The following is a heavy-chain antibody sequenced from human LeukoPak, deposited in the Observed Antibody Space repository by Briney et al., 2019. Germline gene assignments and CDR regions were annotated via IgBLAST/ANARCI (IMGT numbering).Heavy chain of an antibody. CDR3: AIEIITIFGVVTAY. CDR1: GGSFSGYY. D-gene: IGHD3-3*01. CDR2: INHSGST. V-gene: IGHV4-34*01. J-gene: IGHJ4*02. Sequence: SETLSLTCAVYGGSFSGYYWSLIRQPPGKGLEWIGEINHSGSTNYNPSLKSRVTISVDTSKNQFSRKLSSVTAADTAVYYCAIEIITIFGVVTAYWGQGTLVTVSS.